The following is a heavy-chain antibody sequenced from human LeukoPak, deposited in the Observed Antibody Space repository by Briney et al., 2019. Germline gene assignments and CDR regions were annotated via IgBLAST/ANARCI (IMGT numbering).Heavy chain of an antibody. CDR3: AKVLGFGGDAYGMDV. D-gene: IGHD3-10*01. CDR1: GFTFSSYG. CDR2: ITDRGDET. V-gene: IGHV3-23*01. Sequence: GGSLRLSCAASGFTFSSYGMHWVRQAPGKGLEWVSTITDRGDETFYADSVKGRFTVSRDNSKNTQFLQMNSLRAEDTAVYYCAKVLGFGGDAYGMDVWGLGTTVTVSS. J-gene: IGHJ6*02.